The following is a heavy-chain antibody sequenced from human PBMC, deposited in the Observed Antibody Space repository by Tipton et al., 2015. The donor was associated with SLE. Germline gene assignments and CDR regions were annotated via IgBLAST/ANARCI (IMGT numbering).Heavy chain of an antibody. CDR1: EGYISNAFY. J-gene: IGHJ6*03. V-gene: IGHV4-4*07. CDR2: IYTSGTT. Sequence: TLSLTCTVSEGYISNAFYWSWIRQPAGKGLEWIGRIYTSGTTRYNPSLKSRVTMSVDTSKNQFSLKLSSVTAADTAVYYCARGAPREKEYYYYYMDVWGKGTTVTVSS. CDR3: ARGAPREKEYYYYYMDV.